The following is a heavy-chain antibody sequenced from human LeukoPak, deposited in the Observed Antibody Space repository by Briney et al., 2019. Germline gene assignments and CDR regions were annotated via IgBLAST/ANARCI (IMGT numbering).Heavy chain of an antibody. CDR1: GFIFSDYW. Sequence: GGSLRLSCAGSGFIFSDYWMNWVRQASGKGLEWVANIKPDGSDKVYVDSVRGRFTISRDNSKNTVSLQMNSLRAEDTATYYCASEDSRFDYWGQGTLVTVSS. D-gene: IGHD5-18*01. CDR2: IKPDGSDK. V-gene: IGHV3-7*03. CDR3: ASEDSRFDY. J-gene: IGHJ4*02.